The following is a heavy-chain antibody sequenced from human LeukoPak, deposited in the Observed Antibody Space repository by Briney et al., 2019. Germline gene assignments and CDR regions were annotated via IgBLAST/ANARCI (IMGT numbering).Heavy chain of an antibody. CDR2: ISWNSGSI. CDR1: GFTFDDYA. CDR3: AKDSRAALGYMDV. Sequence: GRSLRLSCAASGFTFDDYAMHWVRQAPGKGLEWVSGISWNSGSIGYADSVKGRFTISRDNAKNSLYLQMNSLRAEDTALYYCAKDSRAALGYMDVWGKGTTVTVSS. D-gene: IGHD6-6*01. J-gene: IGHJ6*03. V-gene: IGHV3-9*01.